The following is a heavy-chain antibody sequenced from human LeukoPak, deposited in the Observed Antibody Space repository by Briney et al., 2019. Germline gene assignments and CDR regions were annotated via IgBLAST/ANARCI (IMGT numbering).Heavy chain of an antibody. CDR2: IYYSGSP. CDR1: GGSISSYY. CDR3: ARGYSGSYGRFDY. Sequence: SETLSLTCTVSGGSISSYYWSWIRQPPGKGLEWVGYIYYSGSPSYNPSLKSRVPISVDTYKNQFSLKLSSVTAADTAVYYCARGYSGSYGRFDYWGQGTLVTVSS. V-gene: IGHV4-59*01. D-gene: IGHD1-26*01. J-gene: IGHJ4*02.